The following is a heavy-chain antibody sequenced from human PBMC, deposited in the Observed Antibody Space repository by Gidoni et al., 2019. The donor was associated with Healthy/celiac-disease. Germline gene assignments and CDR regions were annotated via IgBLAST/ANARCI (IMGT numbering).Heavy chain of an antibody. D-gene: IGHD6-13*01. Sequence: EVQLLESGGGLVQPGGSLRLSCAASGFTFSSYAMSWVRQAPGKGLEWVSAISGSGGSTYYADSVKGRSTISRDNSKNTLYLQMNSLRAEDTAVYYCAKGPDSSSWFDPWGQGTLVTVSS. CDR1: GFTFSSYA. CDR3: AKGPDSSSWFDP. V-gene: IGHV3-23*01. J-gene: IGHJ5*02. CDR2: ISGSGGST.